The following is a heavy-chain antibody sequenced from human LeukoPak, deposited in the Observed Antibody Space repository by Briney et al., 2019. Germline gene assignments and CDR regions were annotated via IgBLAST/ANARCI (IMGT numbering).Heavy chain of an antibody. CDR1: GFTFSSYA. CDR2: ISGSGGST. D-gene: IGHD4-11*01. J-gene: IGHJ4*02. Sequence: PGGSLRLSCAASGFTFSSYAMSWVRQAPGKGLEWVSAISGSGGSTYYADSVKGRFTISRDNAKNSLYLQMNSLRAEDTAVYYCTREDHSNYNYWGQGTLVTVSS. CDR3: TREDHSNYNY. V-gene: IGHV3-23*01.